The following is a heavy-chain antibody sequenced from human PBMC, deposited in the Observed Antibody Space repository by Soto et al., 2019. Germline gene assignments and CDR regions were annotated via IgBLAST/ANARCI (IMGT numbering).Heavy chain of an antibody. CDR1: GFTFSSYS. CDR3: ASLGSYCSGGSCYYYYGMDV. D-gene: IGHD2-15*01. CDR2: ISSSSSTI. Sequence: GGSLRLSCAASGFTFSSYSMNWVRQAPGKGLEWVSYISSSSSTIYYADSVKGRFTISRDNAKNSLYLQMNSLRDEDTAVYYCASLGSYCSGGSCYYYYGMDVWGQGTTVTVSS. V-gene: IGHV3-48*02. J-gene: IGHJ6*02.